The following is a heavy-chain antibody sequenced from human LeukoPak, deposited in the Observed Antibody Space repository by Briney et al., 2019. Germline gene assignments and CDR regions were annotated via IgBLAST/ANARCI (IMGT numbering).Heavy chain of an antibody. CDR3: ARGSSLLWFGELLD. Sequence: GASVKVSCKASGYTFTSYGISWVRQAPGQGLEWMGWISAYNGNTNYAQKLQGRVTMTTDTSTSTAYMELSSLRSEDTAVYYCARGSSLLWFGELLDWGQGTLVTVSS. J-gene: IGHJ4*02. CDR2: ISAYNGNT. CDR1: GYTFTSYG. D-gene: IGHD3-10*01. V-gene: IGHV1-18*01.